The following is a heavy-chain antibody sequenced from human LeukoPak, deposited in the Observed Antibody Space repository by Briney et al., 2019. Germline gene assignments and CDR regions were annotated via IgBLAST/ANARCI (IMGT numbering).Heavy chain of an antibody. CDR2: ISYDGSNK. CDR3: ARVEVRGVIARNYYYYYGMDV. Sequence: GGSLRLSCAASGFTFSSYAMHWVRQAPGKGLEWVAVISYDGSNKYYADSVKGRFTISRDNSKNTLYLQMNGLRAEDTAVYYCARVEVRGVIARNYYYYYGMDVWGQGTTVTVSS. J-gene: IGHJ6*02. D-gene: IGHD3-10*01. V-gene: IGHV3-30-3*01. CDR1: GFTFSSYA.